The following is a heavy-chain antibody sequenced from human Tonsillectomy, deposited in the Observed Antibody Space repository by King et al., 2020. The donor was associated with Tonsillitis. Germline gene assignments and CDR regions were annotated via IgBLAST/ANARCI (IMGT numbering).Heavy chain of an antibody. CDR2: SNSVGGRT. CDR3: VKDATGNRFTRMDV. CDR1: GFTISNYA. D-gene: IGHD1-14*01. V-gene: IGHV3-23*04. Sequence: DVQLVESGGGLVQPGGSLRLSCAASGFTISNYAMAWVRQAPGKGPEWVSVSNSVGGRTYYADSVKGRFTISRDNPENMLYLQLSSLVAEDTAVYYCVKDATGNRFTRMDVWGQGTTVTVSS. J-gene: IGHJ6*02.